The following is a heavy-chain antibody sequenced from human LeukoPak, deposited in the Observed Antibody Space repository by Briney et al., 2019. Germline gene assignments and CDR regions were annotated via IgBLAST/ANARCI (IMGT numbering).Heavy chain of an antibody. CDR2: ISYDGSNK. D-gene: IGHD3-16*01. CDR1: GFTFSSYA. Sequence: GGSLRLSCAASGFTFSSYAMHWVRQAPGKGLEWVAVISYDGSNKYYADSVKGRFTISRDNSKNTLYLQMNSLRAEDTAVYYCARADHMGPFDYWGQGTLVTVSS. J-gene: IGHJ4*02. V-gene: IGHV3-30*04. CDR3: ARADHMGPFDY.